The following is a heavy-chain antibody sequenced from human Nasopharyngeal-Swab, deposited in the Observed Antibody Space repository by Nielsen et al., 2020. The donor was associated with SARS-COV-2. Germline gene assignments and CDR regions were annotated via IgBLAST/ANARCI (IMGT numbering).Heavy chain of an antibody. CDR1: GFTFSTYW. J-gene: IGHJ4*02. Sequence: GESLKISCGASGFTFSTYWMHWVRQGPGKGLVLVSRINTDGSTTSYAPSVKGRFIISRDNAKNALFLQMHSLRADDTAIYYCASQLGHPDSWGQGTLVTVSS. CDR2: INTDGSTT. D-gene: IGHD2-2*01. V-gene: IGHV3-74*01. CDR3: ASQLGHPDS.